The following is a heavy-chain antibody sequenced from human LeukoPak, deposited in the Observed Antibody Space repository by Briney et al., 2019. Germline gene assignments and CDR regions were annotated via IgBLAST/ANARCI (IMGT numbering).Heavy chain of an antibody. J-gene: IGHJ4*02. D-gene: IGHD2-2*01. CDR3: ARDPPTYCSSTSCQSIPYYFDY. Sequence: PGGSLRLSCTASGFIFSTYGMHWVRQAPGKGLEWVAFIQFDGSNEYYADSVKGRFTISRDNSKNSLYLQMNSLRAEDTAVYYCARDPPTYCSSTSCQSIPYYFDYWGQGTLVTVSS. CDR2: IQFDGSNE. V-gene: IGHV3-30*02. CDR1: GFIFSTYG.